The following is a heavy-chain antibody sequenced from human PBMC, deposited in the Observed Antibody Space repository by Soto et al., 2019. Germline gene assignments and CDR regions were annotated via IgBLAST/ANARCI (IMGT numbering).Heavy chain of an antibody. CDR1: GGSISSYY. CDR2: IYTSGST. V-gene: IGHV4-4*07. Sequence: QVQLQESGPGLVKPSETLSLTCTVSGGSISSYYWSWIRQPAGKGLEWIGRIYTSGSTNYNPSLMSVVSMSVDTSKNQFSLKLSSVTVADTAVYYCARGVVELWFGGSAFDIWGQGTMVTVSS. CDR3: ARGVVELWFGGSAFDI. J-gene: IGHJ3*02. D-gene: IGHD3-10*01.